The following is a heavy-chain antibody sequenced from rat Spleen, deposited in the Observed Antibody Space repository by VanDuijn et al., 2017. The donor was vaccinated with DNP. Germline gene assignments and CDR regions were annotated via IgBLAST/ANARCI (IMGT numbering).Heavy chain of an antibody. Sequence: EVQLVESGGGLVQPGRSLKLSCAASGFTFSNYGMAWVRQAPTKGLEWVASISTGGGNTYYRDSVKGRFTISRDKPKSTLYLQMNSLRSEDTATYYCAKVRTTGIPGFAYWGQGTLVTVSS. CDR2: ISTGGGNT. D-gene: IGHD1-9*01. CDR1: GFTFSNYG. CDR3: AKVRTTGIPGFAY. J-gene: IGHJ3*01. V-gene: IGHV5S13*01.